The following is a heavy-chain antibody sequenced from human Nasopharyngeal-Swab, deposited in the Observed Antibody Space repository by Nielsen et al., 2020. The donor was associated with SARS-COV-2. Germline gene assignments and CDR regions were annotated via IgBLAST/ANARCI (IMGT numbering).Heavy chain of an antibody. CDR2: INHSGST. Sequence: PGKGLEWIGEINHSGSTNYNPSLKSRVTISVDTSKNPFSLKLSSVTAADTAVYYCARIEDCSSTSCYDYFDYWGQGTLVTVSS. J-gene: IGHJ4*02. D-gene: IGHD2-2*01. CDR3: ARIEDCSSTSCYDYFDY. V-gene: IGHV4-34*01.